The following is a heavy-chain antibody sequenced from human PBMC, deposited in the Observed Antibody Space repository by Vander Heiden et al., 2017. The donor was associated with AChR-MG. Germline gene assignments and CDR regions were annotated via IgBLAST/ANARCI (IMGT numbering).Heavy chain of an antibody. V-gene: IGHV3-49*04. Sequence: EVQLVESGGGLVQPVRTLRLSRTASGFPFGDFAMTWVRQAPGKGLEWVGFIRSKPSGGTTEYATSVKGRFTISRDDSKSIAYLQMNSLKTEDTAVYYCTREGATIPYYYNYMDVWGKGTTVTVSS. D-gene: IGHD5-12*01. CDR2: IRSKPSGGTT. J-gene: IGHJ6*03. CDR3: TREGATIPYYYNYMDV. CDR1: GFPFGDFA.